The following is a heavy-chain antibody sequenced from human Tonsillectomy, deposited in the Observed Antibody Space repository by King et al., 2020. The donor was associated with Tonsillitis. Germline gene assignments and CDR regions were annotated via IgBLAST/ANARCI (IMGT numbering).Heavy chain of an antibody. CDR3: ARHSGGDQDAFDI. CDR2: ISYSGNT. CDR1: GGSINNYY. J-gene: IGHJ3*02. Sequence: VQLQESGPGLVKPSETLSLTCTVSGGSINNYYWSWIRQPPGKGLEWIGYISYSGNTNHNPSLKSRVAMSVDTSKNQFSLRLNSVTAADTAVYYCARHSGGDQDAFDIWGQGTLVTISS. V-gene: IGHV4-59*08. D-gene: IGHD3-10*01.